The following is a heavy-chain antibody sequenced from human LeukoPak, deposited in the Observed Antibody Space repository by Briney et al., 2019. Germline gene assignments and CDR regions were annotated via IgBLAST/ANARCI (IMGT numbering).Heavy chain of an antibody. CDR2: IYYSGST. CDR1: GGSINNYY. CDR3: ARHHDILTGYPFDY. V-gene: IGHV4-59*08. D-gene: IGHD3-9*01. Sequence: NPSETLSLTCIVSGGSINNYYWSWIRQPPGKGLEWIGYIYYSGSTNYNPSLKSRVNISVDTSKNQFSLKLSSVTAADTAVYYCARHHDILTGYPFDYWGQGTLVTVSS. J-gene: IGHJ4*02.